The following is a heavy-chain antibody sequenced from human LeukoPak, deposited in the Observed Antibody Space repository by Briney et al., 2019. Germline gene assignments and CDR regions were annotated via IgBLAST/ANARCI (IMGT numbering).Heavy chain of an antibody. CDR2: ISSSSSYI. J-gene: IGHJ3*02. CDR1: RCTLIRYS. V-gene: IGHV3-21*01. Sequence: GGSLRLSRVPPRCTLIRYSINVVCQARGKGLEGVSSISSSSSYIYYADSVNGRFTISRENAKNSLYLQMKRLRGDYMAVYDCVIRLRIDALEIWGQGTMVTVSS. D-gene: IGHD4-17*01. CDR3: VIRLRIDALEI.